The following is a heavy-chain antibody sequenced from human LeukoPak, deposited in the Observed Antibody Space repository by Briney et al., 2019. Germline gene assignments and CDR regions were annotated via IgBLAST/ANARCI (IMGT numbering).Heavy chain of an antibody. D-gene: IGHD1-26*01. J-gene: IGHJ4*02. CDR3: ATLGLLRGAGFNLATHFDF. V-gene: IGHV4-39*01. Sequence: SETLSLTCTVSGVSISNNYYYWAWIRQPPGKGLEMIVYGHYTGSTFYNSSLKSRVTISADTSQNQCSLSLTSVTAADTAVYYCATLGLLRGAGFNLATHFDFWGQGTLVTVSS. CDR1: GVSISNNYYY. CDR2: GHYTGST.